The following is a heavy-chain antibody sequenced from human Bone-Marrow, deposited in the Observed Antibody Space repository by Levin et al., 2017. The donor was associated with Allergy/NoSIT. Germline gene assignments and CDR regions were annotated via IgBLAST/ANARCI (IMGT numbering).Heavy chain of an antibody. Sequence: RGESLKISCKGSGYSFTSYWIGWVRQMPGQGLEWMGIIYPGDSDTRYSPSFQGQVTISADKSITTAYLQWSSLKASDTAMYYCATRGGYGSGSYYLIYWGQGTLVTVSS. J-gene: IGHJ4*02. V-gene: IGHV5-51*01. CDR3: ATRGGYGSGSYYLIY. CDR1: GYSFTSYW. CDR2: IYPGDSDT. D-gene: IGHD3-10*01.